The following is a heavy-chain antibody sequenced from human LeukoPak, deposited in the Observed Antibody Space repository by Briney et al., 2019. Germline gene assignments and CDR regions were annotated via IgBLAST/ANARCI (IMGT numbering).Heavy chain of an antibody. J-gene: IGHJ4*02. CDR1: DGSISSSSYY. D-gene: IGHD3-10*01. CDR3: ARHGVYGSGSYYLDY. CDR2: IYYSGST. V-gene: IGHV4-39*01. Sequence: SETLSLTCTVSDGSISSSSYYWGWIRQPPGKGLEWIGSIYYSGSTYYNPSLKSRVTISVETSKTQCSLKLSSVTAADTAVYYCARHGVYGSGSYYLDYWGQGTLVTVSS.